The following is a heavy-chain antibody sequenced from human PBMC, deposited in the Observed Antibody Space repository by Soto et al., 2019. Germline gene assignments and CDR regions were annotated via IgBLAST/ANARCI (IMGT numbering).Heavy chain of an antibody. J-gene: IGHJ6*02. CDR3: AKKPPSAIQGWAFGMDV. D-gene: IGHD1-26*01. CDR2: TFTGGST. V-gene: IGHV3-53*02. CDR1: GFSVTTNY. Sequence: EVQLVETGGGLIQPGGSLRLSCLASGFSVTTNYIIWVRQPPGKGLEWVSTTFTGGSTHYADSVNGRFSISRDNSNNTVYLQMNNLRVEDTAVYYCAKKPPSAIQGWAFGMDVWGQGTTVSVSS.